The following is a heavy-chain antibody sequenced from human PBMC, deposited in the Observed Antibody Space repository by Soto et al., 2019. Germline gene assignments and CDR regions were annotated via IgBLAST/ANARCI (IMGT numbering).Heavy chain of an antibody. V-gene: IGHV4-39*01. CDR2: IYSIGNT. D-gene: IGHD6-19*01. Sequence: SETLSLTCTVSGASIRSSAYWGWIRQPPGKGLEWIGSIYSIGNTYYNPSLKSGVTISADTSKNQFSLNLISVTAADTAVYYCRRSSTYSTDAWGQGITLTISS. CDR1: GASIRSSAY. CDR3: RRSSTYSTDA. J-gene: IGHJ6*01.